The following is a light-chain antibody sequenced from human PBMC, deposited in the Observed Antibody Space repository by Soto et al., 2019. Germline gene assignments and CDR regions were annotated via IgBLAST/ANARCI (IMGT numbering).Light chain of an antibody. V-gene: IGKV3-15*01. CDR1: QSVSSN. CDR3: QQYNNWPYT. CDR2: GAS. J-gene: IGKJ2*01. Sequence: EIVMTQSPATLSVSPGERATLSCRASQSVSSNLAWYQQKPGQAPRLLIYGASTRATGIPARFSGSGSGTEFTLTISSLQSEDFAVYYCQQYNNWPYTSGQGTKVDI.